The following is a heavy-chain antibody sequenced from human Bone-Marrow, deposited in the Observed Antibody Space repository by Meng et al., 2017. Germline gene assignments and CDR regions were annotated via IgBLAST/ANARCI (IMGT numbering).Heavy chain of an antibody. CDR1: GYTFTDYY. V-gene: IGHV1-46*01. J-gene: IGHJ4*02. Sequence: QVQLVQSGSELKKPGASVKVSCKASGYTFTDYYMHWVRQAPGQGLEWMGIINSSGGSTSYAQKFQGRVTMTRDTSTTTVYMELSGLRSEDTAVYYCARARVGGGSYSYDYWGQGTLVTVSS. CDR3: ARARVGGGSYSYDY. D-gene: IGHD1-26*01. CDR2: INSSGGST.